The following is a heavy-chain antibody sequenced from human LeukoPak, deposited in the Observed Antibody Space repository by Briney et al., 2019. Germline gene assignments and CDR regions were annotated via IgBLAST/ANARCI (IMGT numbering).Heavy chain of an antibody. V-gene: IGHV3-43*01. CDR1: GFIFEDYT. D-gene: IGHD3-22*01. CDR3: VNDLSYETTGSFFDF. Sequence: TGGSLRLSCAASGFIFEDYTMHCVRQAPGKTLEWVSLIIWDGTTYYADSVKGRLTIPRDNSKDSLYLQMDTLRSEDTPSYYRVNDLSYETTGSFFDFWGQGPLVTVS. J-gene: IGHJ4*02. CDR2: IIWDGTT.